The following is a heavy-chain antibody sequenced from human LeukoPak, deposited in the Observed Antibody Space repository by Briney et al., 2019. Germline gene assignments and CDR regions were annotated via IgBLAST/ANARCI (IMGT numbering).Heavy chain of an antibody. CDR2: IYTSGST. V-gene: IGHV4-4*07. J-gene: IGHJ4*02. Sequence: SETLSLTCTVSGGSISSYYWSWIRQPAGKGLEWIGRIYTSGSTNYNPSLKGRVTMSVDTSKNQFSLKLSSVTAADTAVYYCATMGIVGALDYWGQGTLVTVSS. D-gene: IGHD1-26*01. CDR3: ATMGIVGALDY. CDR1: GGSISSYY.